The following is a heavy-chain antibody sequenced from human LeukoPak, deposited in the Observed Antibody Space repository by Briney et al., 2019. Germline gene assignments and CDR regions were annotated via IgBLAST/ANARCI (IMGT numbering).Heavy chain of an antibody. CDR1: GGSFSGYY. D-gene: IGHD3-10*01. CDR2: INHSGST. J-gene: IGHJ4*02. V-gene: IGHV4-34*01. CDR3: ARHGSGSYYY. Sequence: PSETLSLTCAVYGGSFSGYYWSWIRQPPGKGLEWIGEINHSGSTNYNPSLKSRVTISVDTSKNQFSLKLSSVTAADTAVYYCARHGSGSYYYWGQGTLVTVSS.